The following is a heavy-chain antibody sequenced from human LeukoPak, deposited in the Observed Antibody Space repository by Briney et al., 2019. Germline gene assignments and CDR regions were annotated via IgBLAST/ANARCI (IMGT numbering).Heavy chain of an antibody. Sequence: GGSLRLSCVASGFTFSSYSMNWVRQAPGKGLEWVSYISGSTTTINYADSVKGRFTISRDDAKNSLYLQMNSLRAEDTAVYYCARAHGSEPDLDYWGQGTLVTVSS. J-gene: IGHJ4*02. V-gene: IGHV3-48*01. CDR3: ARAHGSEPDLDY. CDR1: GFTFSSYS. CDR2: ISGSTTTI. D-gene: IGHD3-10*01.